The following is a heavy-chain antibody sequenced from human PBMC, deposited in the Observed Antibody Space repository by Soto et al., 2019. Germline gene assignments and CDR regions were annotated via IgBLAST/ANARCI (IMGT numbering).Heavy chain of an antibody. D-gene: IGHD3-16*01. Sequence: SCAASGFPFSHYWMHWVRQTPGKGLVWVSRINPAGTITNYADSVEGRFTISRDNADSALFLQMNSLSAEDTAIYYCTSDTFGLRDTWGQGTLVTVSS. V-gene: IGHV3-74*01. J-gene: IGHJ5*02. CDR3: TSDTFGLRDT. CDR2: INPAGTIT. CDR1: GFPFSHYW.